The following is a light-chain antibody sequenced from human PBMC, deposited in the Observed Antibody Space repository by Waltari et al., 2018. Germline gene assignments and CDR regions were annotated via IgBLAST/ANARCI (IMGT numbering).Light chain of an antibody. CDR3: QQYNDWPPVS. J-gene: IGKJ5*01. CDR2: AAS. V-gene: IGKV3-15*01. Sequence: EILMTQSPATLSVSPGERATLSCRASQSVSTNFAWYQQIPGQAPRLLIYAASPRATGIPARFRGSGSGTEFTLTISSLQSEDFAVYHCQQYNDWPPVSFGQGTRLEIK. CDR1: QSVSTN.